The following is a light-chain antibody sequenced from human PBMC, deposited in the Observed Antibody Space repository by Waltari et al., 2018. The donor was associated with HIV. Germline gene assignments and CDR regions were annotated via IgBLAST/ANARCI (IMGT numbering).Light chain of an antibody. CDR2: DVS. Sequence: QPALTQPASVSGFPGRSITISCTGTRSAVGGYNYVSWYQQHPGNAPKLMLYDVSNRPSGVSNRFSGSKSGNTASLTISGLQDDDEADYYCSSYTSSSTHVVFGGGTKLTVL. V-gene: IGLV2-14*01. J-gene: IGLJ2*01. CDR1: RSAVGGYNY. CDR3: SSYTSSSTHVV.